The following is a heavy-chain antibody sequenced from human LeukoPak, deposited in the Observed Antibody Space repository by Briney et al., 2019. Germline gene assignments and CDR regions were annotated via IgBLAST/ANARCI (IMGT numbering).Heavy chain of an antibody. J-gene: IGHJ4*02. CDR3: AKSHHVTAIDY. D-gene: IGHD2-21*02. CDR2: ISGSGGST. V-gene: IGHV3-23*01. CDR1: GFTFTNYW. Sequence: GGSLRLSCAASGFTFTNYWMTWVRQAPGKGLEWVSAISGSGGSTYYAGSVKGRFTISRDNSKNTLYLQMNSLRADDTAVYYCAKSHHVTAIDYWGQGTLVTVSS.